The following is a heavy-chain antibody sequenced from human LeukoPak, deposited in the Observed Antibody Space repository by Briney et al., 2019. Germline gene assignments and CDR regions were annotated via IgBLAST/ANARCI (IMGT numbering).Heavy chain of an antibody. CDR3: ARDTDFWSGHSQFFDF. V-gene: IGHV3-48*03. D-gene: IGHD3-3*01. CDR1: GFTFSSYE. CDR2: ISSTGNTI. J-gene: IGHJ4*02. Sequence: PGGSLRLSCAASGFTFSSYEMNWVRQAPGKGLEWLSCISSTGNTIYYADSVKGRFTISRDNAKNSLFLQMSSLRAEDTAVYYCARDTDFWSGHSQFFDFWGQGTLVTVSS.